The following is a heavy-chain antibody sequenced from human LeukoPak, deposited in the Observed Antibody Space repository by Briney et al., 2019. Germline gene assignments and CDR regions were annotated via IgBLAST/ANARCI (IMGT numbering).Heavy chain of an antibody. Sequence: ASVTVSCKASGYTFTTYAMHWVRQAPGQRLEWMGWINADNGNTKYSQKFQGRVTITRDTSASTAYMELSSLRSEDTAVYYCARTPGDESGMDVWGQGTTVTVSS. V-gene: IGHV1-3*01. CDR1: GYTFTTYA. CDR3: ARTPGDESGMDV. J-gene: IGHJ6*02. CDR2: INADNGNT. D-gene: IGHD3-10*01.